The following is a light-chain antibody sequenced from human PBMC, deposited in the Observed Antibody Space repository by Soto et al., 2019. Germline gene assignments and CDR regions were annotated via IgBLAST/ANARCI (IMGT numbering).Light chain of an antibody. CDR1: GSDVGGYNY. CDR3: SSYTSRYTLV. Sequence: QSVLTQPASVSGSPGQSITISCTGTGSDVGGYNYVSWYQQHPGKAPKLMIYDVSNRPSGVSNRFSGSKSGNTASLTISGLQAEDGADYYCSSYTSRYTLVFGGGTKLTVL. J-gene: IGLJ2*01. CDR2: DVS. V-gene: IGLV2-14*03.